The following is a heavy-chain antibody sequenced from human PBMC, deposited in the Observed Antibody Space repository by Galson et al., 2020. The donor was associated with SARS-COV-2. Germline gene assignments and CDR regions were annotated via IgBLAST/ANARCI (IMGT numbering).Heavy chain of an antibody. CDR1: GYTFTGYY. J-gene: IGHJ6*02. CDR3: ARDFGGMSSNDYYGMDV. V-gene: IGHV1-2*02. Sequence: GESPKISCKASGYTFTGYYMHWVRQAPGQGLEWMGWINPNSGGTNYAQNFQGRVTMTRDTSISTAYMELTRLRSDDTAVYYCARDFGGMSSNDYYGMDVWGQGTTVTVSS. D-gene: IGHD2-15*01. CDR2: INPNSGGT.